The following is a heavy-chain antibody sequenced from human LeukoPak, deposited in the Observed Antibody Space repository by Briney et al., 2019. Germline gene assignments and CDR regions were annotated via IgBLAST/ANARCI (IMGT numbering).Heavy chain of an antibody. CDR1: GFTFSDYY. CDR2: ISSGSSYT. D-gene: IGHD6-13*01. CDR3: AKDKLGAGGQSDY. Sequence: TGGSLRLSCVGSGFTFSDYYMSWIRQAPGKGLEWVSYISSGSSYTNYADSVKGRFSISRDNAKNSLYLQMNSLRAEDTALYYCAKDKLGAGGQSDYWGQGTLVTVSS. J-gene: IGHJ4*02. V-gene: IGHV3-11*05.